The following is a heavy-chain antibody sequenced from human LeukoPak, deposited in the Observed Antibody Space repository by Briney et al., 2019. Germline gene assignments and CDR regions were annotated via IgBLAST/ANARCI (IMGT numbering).Heavy chain of an antibody. J-gene: IGHJ6*03. V-gene: IGHV4-4*02. Sequence: PSETLSLTRAVSGGSISSSNWWSWVRQPPGKGLEWIGEIYHSGSTNYNPSLKSRVTISVDKSKNQFSLKLSSVTAADTAVYFCARDWGVEGRPGYMDVWGKGTTVTVSS. CDR3: ARDWGVEGRPGYMDV. CDR2: IYHSGST. D-gene: IGHD6-6*01. CDR1: GGSISSSNW.